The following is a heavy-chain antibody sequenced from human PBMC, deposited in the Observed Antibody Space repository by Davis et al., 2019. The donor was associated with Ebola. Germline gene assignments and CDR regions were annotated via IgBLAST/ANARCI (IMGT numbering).Heavy chain of an antibody. CDR3: ASLTNFFTG. J-gene: IGHJ4*02. Sequence: GESLKISCAASGFTFSSYGMHWVRQAPGKGLEWVAVISYDGSNKYYADSVKGRFTISRDNSKNTLYLQMNSLRAEDTAVYYCASLTNFFTGWGQGTLVTVSS. V-gene: IGHV3-30*03. CDR1: GFTFSSYG. D-gene: IGHD3-3*01. CDR2: ISYDGSNK.